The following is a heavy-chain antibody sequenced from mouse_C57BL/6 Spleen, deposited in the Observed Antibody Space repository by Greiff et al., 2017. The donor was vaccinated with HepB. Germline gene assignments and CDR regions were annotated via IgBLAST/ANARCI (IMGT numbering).Heavy chain of an antibody. CDR3: ARVITTVVANGFDY. D-gene: IGHD1-1*01. V-gene: IGHV3-6*01. J-gene: IGHJ2*01. Sequence: EVKLMESGPGLVKPSQSLSLTCSVTGYSITSGYYWNWIRQFPGNKLEWMGYISYDGSNNYNPSLKNRISITRDTSKNQFFLKLNSVTTEDTATYYCARVITTVVANGFDYWGQGTTLTVSS. CDR2: ISYDGSN. CDR1: GYSITSGYY.